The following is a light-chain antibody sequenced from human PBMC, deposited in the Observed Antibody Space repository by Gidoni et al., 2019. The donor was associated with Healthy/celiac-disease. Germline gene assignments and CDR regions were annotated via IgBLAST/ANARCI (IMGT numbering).Light chain of an antibody. CDR3: CSYAGSSTPYYV. CDR2: EGS. V-gene: IGLV2-23*01. Sequence: QSALTQPASGSGSPGQSITISGTGTSSDVGSYNLVSWYQQHPGKAPKLMIYEGSKRPSGVSNRFSGSQSGNTASLTISGLQAEDEADYYCCSYAGSSTPYYVFGTGSKVTVL. CDR1: SSDVGSYNL. J-gene: IGLJ1*01.